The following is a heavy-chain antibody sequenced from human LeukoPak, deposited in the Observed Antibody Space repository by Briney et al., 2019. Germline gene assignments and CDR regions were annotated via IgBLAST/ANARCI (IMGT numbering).Heavy chain of an antibody. CDR2: ISGGGSA. V-gene: IGHV3-23*01. CDR1: GFTFSSYP. Sequence: GGSLRLSCAASGFTFSSYPMSWVRQAPGKGLQWVSAISGGGSAYYADSVKGRFTISRDNSKSTLYLQMNSLRAEDTAIYYCAARPLMPPRFDNWGQGTLVTVSS. CDR3: AARPLMPPRFDN. J-gene: IGHJ4*02. D-gene: IGHD2-2*01.